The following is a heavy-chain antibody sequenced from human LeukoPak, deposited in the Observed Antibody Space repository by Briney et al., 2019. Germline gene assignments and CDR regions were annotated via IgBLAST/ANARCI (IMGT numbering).Heavy chain of an antibody. Sequence: GGSLRLSCAASRFTFSSHAMSWVRQAPGKGLEWVSTISATGGNPYYADSVKGRFTISRDNSKNTLYLQMNSLRAEDTAVYYCAKASGYSSGWYGVSFDYWGQGTLVTVSS. J-gene: IGHJ4*02. CDR2: ISATGGNP. CDR3: AKASGYSSGWYGVSFDY. CDR1: RFTFSSHA. D-gene: IGHD6-19*01. V-gene: IGHV3-23*01.